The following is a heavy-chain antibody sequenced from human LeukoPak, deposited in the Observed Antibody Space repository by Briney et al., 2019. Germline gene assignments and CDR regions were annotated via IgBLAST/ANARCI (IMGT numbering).Heavy chain of an antibody. CDR2: ISGSGGST. V-gene: IGHV3-23*01. CDR1: GFTFSSYA. J-gene: IGHJ4*02. CDR3: AKDEGDIVVVVAASPFDY. Sequence: PGGSLRLSCAASGFTFSSYAMSWVRQPPGKGLEWVSAISGSGGSTYYADSVKGRFTISRDNSKNTPYLQTNSLRAEDTAVYYCAKDEGDIVVVVAASPFDYWGQGTLVTVSS. D-gene: IGHD2-15*01.